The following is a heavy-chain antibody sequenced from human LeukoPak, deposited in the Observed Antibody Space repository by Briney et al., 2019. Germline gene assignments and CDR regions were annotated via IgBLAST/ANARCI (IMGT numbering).Heavy chain of an antibody. CDR3: ATTNDGGGYQWGDFFDF. CDR1: GGTSNSHA. V-gene: IGHV1-69*04. CDR2: IIPNLGTT. D-gene: IGHD3-22*01. J-gene: IGHJ4*02. Sequence: ASVKVSCKASGGTSNSHAISWVGQAPGQGLEWMGRIIPNLGTTNRAQTFQDRVTLTADKSTNTAYMELTSLTPDDTAVYYCATTNDGGGYQWGDFFDFWGQGTLVTVSS.